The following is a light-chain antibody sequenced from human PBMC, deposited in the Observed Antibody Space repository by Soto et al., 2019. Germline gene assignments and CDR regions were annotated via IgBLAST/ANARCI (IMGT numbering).Light chain of an antibody. V-gene: IGKV1-5*01. J-gene: IGKJ1*01. CDR1: QSISSW. CDR3: QQYNSYWWT. CDR2: DAS. Sequence: DIQMTQSPSTLSASVGDRVTITCRASQSISSWLAWYPQKPGKAPKLLIYDASSLESGVPSRFSGSGSGTEFTLTISSLQPDDFATYYCQQYNSYWWTFCQGTKVEIK.